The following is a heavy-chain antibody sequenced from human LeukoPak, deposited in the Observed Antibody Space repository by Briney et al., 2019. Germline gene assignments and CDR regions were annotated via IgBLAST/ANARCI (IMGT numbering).Heavy chain of an antibody. Sequence: SETLSLTCTVSGGSISSYYWSWIRQPPGKGLEWIGYIYYSGSTNYNPSLKSRVTISVDTSKNQFSLKLSSVTAADTAVYYCARDLNYYGDKGVIWGQGTMVTVSS. J-gene: IGHJ3*02. V-gene: IGHV4-59*12. CDR3: ARDLNYYGDKGVI. D-gene: IGHD3-10*01. CDR2: IYYSGST. CDR1: GGSISSYY.